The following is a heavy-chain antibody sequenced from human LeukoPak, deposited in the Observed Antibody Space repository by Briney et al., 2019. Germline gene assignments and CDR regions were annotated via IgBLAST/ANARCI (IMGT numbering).Heavy chain of an antibody. J-gene: IGHJ5*02. Sequence: GGSLRLSCAASGFTFSSYGMSWVRQAPGKGLEWVSAISGSGGSTYYADSVKGRFTISRDNSKNTLYLQMNSLRAEDTAVYYCAKRSGSSWYEDWFDPWGQGTLVTVSS. CDR2: ISGSGGST. V-gene: IGHV3-23*01. CDR3: AKRSGSSWYEDWFDP. D-gene: IGHD6-13*01. CDR1: GFTFSSYG.